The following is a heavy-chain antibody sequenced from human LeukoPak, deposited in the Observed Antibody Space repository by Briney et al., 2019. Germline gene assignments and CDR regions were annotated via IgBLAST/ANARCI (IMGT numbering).Heavy chain of an antibody. V-gene: IGHV3-74*01. D-gene: IGHD5-18*01. CDR3: ASDLVARRGYSYGVFDY. CDR1: GFTFSSHW. CDR2: INTDGSST. Sequence: GGSLRLSCAASGFTFSSHWMHWVRQAPGKGLVWVSRINTDGSSTSYADSVKGRFTISRDNAKNTLYLQMNSLRAEDTAVYYCASDLVARRGYSYGVFDYWGQGILVTVSS. J-gene: IGHJ4*02.